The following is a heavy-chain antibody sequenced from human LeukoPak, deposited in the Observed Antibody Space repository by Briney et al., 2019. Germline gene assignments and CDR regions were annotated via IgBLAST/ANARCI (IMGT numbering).Heavy chain of an antibody. D-gene: IGHD6-19*01. CDR2: IYSGGST. CDR1: GFTVSSNY. CDR3: ARAPEWLIFDY. Sequence: GGSLRLSCAASGFTVSSNYMSWGRQAPGKGLEWVSVIYSGGSTYYADSVKGRFTISRHNSKITLYLQMNSLRAEDTAVYYCARAPEWLIFDYWGQGTLVTVSS. V-gene: IGHV3-53*04. J-gene: IGHJ4*02.